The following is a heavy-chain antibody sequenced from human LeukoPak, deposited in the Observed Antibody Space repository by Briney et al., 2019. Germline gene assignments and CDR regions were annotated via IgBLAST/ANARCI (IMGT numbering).Heavy chain of an antibody. CDR3: ARGKGANYYVSGNYHTALNWFDP. V-gene: IGHV4-39*07. CDR2: IYYSGST. CDR1: GGSISGSSYY. Sequence: PSETLSLTCTVSGGSISGSSYYWGWIRQPPGKGLEWIGTIYYSGSTNYNPSLKSRVTISLDTSKNQFSLKLNSVTAADTAVYYCARGKGANYYVSGNYHTALNWFDPWGQGTLVTVSS. J-gene: IGHJ5*02. D-gene: IGHD3-10*01.